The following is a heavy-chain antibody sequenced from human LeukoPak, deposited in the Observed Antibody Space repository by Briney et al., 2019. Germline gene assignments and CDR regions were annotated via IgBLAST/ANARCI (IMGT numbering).Heavy chain of an antibody. D-gene: IGHD3-10*02. CDR3: ARGLFGESYDY. J-gene: IGHJ4*02. CDR1: GYSISSGYY. CDR2: IYHSGST. V-gene: IGHV4-38-2*01. Sequence: SETLSLTCAVSGYSISSGYYWGWIRQPPGKGLEWIGSIYHSGSTYYNPSLKSRVTISVDTSKNQFSLKLSSVTAADTAVYYCARGLFGESYDYWGQGTQVTVSS.